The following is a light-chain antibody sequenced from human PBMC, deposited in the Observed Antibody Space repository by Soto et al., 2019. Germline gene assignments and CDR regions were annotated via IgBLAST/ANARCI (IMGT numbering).Light chain of an antibody. Sequence: QSALTQPPSASGSPGQSVTISCTGTNSDVGGYNYVSWYQQYPGKAPKLIIYEVNERPSGVPDRFSGSKSGNTASLTVSGLQTADKADYYCSSYAGSNWYVFGTGTKLTVL. CDR1: NSDVGGYNY. CDR2: EVN. CDR3: SSYAGSNWYV. V-gene: IGLV2-8*01. J-gene: IGLJ1*01.